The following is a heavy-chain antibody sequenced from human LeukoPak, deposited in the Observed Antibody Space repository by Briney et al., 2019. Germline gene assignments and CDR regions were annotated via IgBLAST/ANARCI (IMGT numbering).Heavy chain of an antibody. J-gene: IGHJ4*02. D-gene: IGHD3-10*01. Sequence: WETLSLTCTVSGDSITGYYWGWIRQPPGKGLEWIRNIYYTGNTYYNATLKSRVTISVDTSKNQFSLKVISMTAADTAVYYCARDRYYDSGSYWGQGTLVTVSS. CDR2: IYYTGNT. CDR1: GDSITGYY. CDR3: ARDRYYDSGSY. V-gene: IGHV4-39*07.